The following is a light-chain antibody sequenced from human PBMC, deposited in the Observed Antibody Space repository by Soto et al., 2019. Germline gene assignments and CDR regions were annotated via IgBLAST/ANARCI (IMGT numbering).Light chain of an antibody. J-gene: IGKJ4*01. CDR2: DAS. CDR1: QDISNN. CDR3: QQFEALPLT. V-gene: IGKV1-33*01. Sequence: DIQMTQSPSSLSASVGDRVTMTCRASQDISNNLNWYQQKPGKPPKVLIYDASKLLTGVPSRFSGSGSGTDFTFTISSLQPEDIAAYYCQQFEALPLTFGGGTKVELK.